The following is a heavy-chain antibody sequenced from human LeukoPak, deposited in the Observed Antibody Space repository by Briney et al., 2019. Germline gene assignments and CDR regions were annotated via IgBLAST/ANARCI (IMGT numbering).Heavy chain of an antibody. Sequence: ASVKVSCKASGYAFTTYYIHWVRQAPGQGLEWMGIINPTGGSTTYAQKFQGRVTMTRDTSTSTVFMEVNSLRSEDTAVYYCALYSSTWYWGQGTLVTVSS. CDR1: GYAFTTYY. D-gene: IGHD6-13*01. V-gene: IGHV1-46*01. J-gene: IGHJ4*02. CDR2: INPTGGST. CDR3: ALYSSTWY.